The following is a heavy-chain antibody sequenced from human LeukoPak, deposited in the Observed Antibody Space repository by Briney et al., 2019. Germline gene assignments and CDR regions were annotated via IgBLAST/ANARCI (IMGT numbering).Heavy chain of an antibody. D-gene: IGHD3-10*01. CDR1: GGSISSYY. V-gene: IGHV4-59*12. CDR2: SYYSGST. J-gene: IGHJ5*02. CDR3: AREATMVRGLSWFDP. Sequence: PSETLSLTCTVSGGSISSYYWSWIRQPPGKGLEWIGYSYYSGSTSYNPSLKSRVTISVDTSKNQFSLKLSSVTAADTAVYYCAREATMVRGLSWFDPWGQGTLVTVSS.